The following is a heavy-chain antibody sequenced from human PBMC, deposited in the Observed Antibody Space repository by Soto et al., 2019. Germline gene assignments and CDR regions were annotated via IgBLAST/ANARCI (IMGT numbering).Heavy chain of an antibody. D-gene: IGHD2-21*01. CDR3: VRDSIANSYRMDV. CDR1: GFTYNKFW. J-gene: IGHJ6*02. CDR2: INGGGSGI. V-gene: IGHV3-74*01. Sequence: PGGSLRLSCAASGFTYNKFWMHWVRQAPGKGPVWVSRINGGGSGIIYADSVKGRFTISRDNAQNTVYLQMNSLRVEDTAVYYCVRDSIANSYRMDVWGRGTTVTVSS.